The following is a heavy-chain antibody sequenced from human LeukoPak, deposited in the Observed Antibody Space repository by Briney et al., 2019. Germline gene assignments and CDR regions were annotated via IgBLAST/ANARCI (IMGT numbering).Heavy chain of an antibody. CDR2: IKQDGSEK. V-gene: IGHV3-7*01. CDR3: ARDSDGNDY. D-gene: IGHD6-13*01. CDR1: GFTFSTYW. Sequence: GGSLRLSCAASGFTFSTYWMSWVRQAPGKGLEGVANIKQDGSEKYYVDSVKGRFTISRDNAKNSLYLQMNSLRAEDTAMYYCARDSDGNDYWGQGTLVTVSS. J-gene: IGHJ4*02.